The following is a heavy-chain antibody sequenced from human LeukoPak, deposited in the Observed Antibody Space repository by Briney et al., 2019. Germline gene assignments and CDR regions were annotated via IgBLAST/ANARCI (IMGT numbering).Heavy chain of an antibody. J-gene: IGHJ4*02. D-gene: IGHD4-17*01. Sequence: GGSLRLSCAASGFTFSSYSVNWVRQAPGKGLEWVSSISSSSSYIYYADSVKGRFTISRDNAKNSLYLQMNSLRAEDTAVYYCARDPRDYGDYLEGDYWGQGTLVTVSS. CDR2: ISSSSSYI. V-gene: IGHV3-21*01. CDR3: ARDPRDYGDYLEGDY. CDR1: GFTFSSYS.